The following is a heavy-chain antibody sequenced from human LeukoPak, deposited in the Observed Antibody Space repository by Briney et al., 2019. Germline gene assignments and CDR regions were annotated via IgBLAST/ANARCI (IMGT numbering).Heavy chain of an antibody. Sequence: KTSETLSLTCAVYGGSFSGYYWRWIRQPPGKGLEWIGEINDSGSTNYNPSLKSRVTISVDTSKNQFSLKLSSVTAADTAVYYCARGGYCSSTSCYIPKIFDYWGQGTLVTVSS. CDR3: ARGGYCSSTSCYIPKIFDY. J-gene: IGHJ4*02. CDR2: INDSGST. V-gene: IGHV4-34*01. CDR1: GGSFSGYY. D-gene: IGHD2-2*02.